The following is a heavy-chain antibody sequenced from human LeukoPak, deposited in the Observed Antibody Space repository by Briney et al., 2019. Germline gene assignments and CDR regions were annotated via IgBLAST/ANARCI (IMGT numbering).Heavy chain of an antibody. CDR2: IYPGDSET. V-gene: IGHV5-51*01. Sequence: GESLKISCKGSGYNFNNYWIGWVRQMPGKGLEWMGIIYPGDSETRYSPSFQGQVTTSVDKSISTAYLQWSSLKASDTAMYYCARSPANAFDIWGQGTMVTVSS. CDR1: GYNFNNYW. CDR3: ARSPANAFDI. J-gene: IGHJ3*02.